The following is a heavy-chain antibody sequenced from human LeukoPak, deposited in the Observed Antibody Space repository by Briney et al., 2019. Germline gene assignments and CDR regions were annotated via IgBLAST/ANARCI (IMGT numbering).Heavy chain of an antibody. D-gene: IGHD5-18*01. Sequence: SETLSLTCTVSGGSISSGGYYWSWIRQPPGKGLEWIGYIYHSGSTYYNPSLKSRVTISVDTSKNQFSLKLSSVTAADTAVYYCARDFNPYTAMVNWFDPWGQGTLVTVSS. CDR1: GGSISSGGYY. CDR2: IYHSGST. CDR3: ARDFNPYTAMVNWFDP. V-gene: IGHV4-30-2*01. J-gene: IGHJ5*02.